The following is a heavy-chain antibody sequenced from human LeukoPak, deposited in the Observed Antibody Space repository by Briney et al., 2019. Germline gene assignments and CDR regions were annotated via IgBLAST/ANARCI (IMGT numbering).Heavy chain of an antibody. CDR2: IRYLGST. V-gene: IGHV4-39*07. D-gene: IGHD1-26*01. J-gene: IGHJ4*02. CDR3: ARVAVGATLDY. Sequence: SETLSLTCTVSRGSMSSGTYYWGWIRQPPGKGLEWIASIRYLGSTFYNPSLKSRVTISVDKSKNQFSLKLSSVTAADTAVYYCARVAVGATLDYWGQGTLVTVSS. CDR1: RGSMSSGTYY.